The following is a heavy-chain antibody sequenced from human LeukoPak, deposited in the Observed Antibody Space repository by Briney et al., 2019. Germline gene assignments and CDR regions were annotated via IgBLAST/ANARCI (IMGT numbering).Heavy chain of an antibody. V-gene: IGHV3-49*04. D-gene: IGHD3-22*01. J-gene: IGHJ4*02. CDR2: IRSKAYGGTT. Sequence: GGSLRLSCTASGFTFGDYATSWVRQAPGKGLEWVGFIRSKAYGGTTEYAASVKGRFTISRDDSKSIAYLQMNSLKTEDTAVYYCTRSLGYSYYFDYWGQGTLVTVSS. CDR1: GFTFGDYA. CDR3: TRSLGYSYYFDY.